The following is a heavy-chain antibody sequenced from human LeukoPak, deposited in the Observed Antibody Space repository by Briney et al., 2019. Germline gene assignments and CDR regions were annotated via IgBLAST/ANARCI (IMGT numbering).Heavy chain of an antibody. V-gene: IGHV3-21*01. J-gene: IGHJ4*02. Sequence: GGSLRLSCAASGFTFSSYSMNWVRQAPGKGLEWVSSISSSSSYMYYADSVKGRFTISRDNSKNTLYLQMNSLRAEDTAVYYCARSLGSSGYQDYWGQGTLVTVSS. CDR3: ARSLGSSGYQDY. CDR1: GFTFSSYS. CDR2: ISSSSSYM. D-gene: IGHD3-22*01.